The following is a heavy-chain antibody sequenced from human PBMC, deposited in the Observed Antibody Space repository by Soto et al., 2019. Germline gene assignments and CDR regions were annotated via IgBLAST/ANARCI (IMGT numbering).Heavy chain of an antibody. J-gene: IGHJ4*02. Sequence: QVQLVESGGGVVQPGRSLRLSCAASGFTFSSYAMHWVRQAPGKGLEWVAVISYDGSNKYYADSVKGRFTISRDNSKNTLYLQMNSLRAEDTDVYYCARDALTAILDYWGQGTLVTVSS. CDR1: GFTFSSYA. V-gene: IGHV3-30-3*01. CDR3: ARDALTAILDY. D-gene: IGHD2-21*02. CDR2: ISYDGSNK.